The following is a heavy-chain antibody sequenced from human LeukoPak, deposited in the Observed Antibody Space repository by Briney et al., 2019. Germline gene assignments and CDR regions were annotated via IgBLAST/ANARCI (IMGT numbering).Heavy chain of an antibody. J-gene: IGHJ5*02. CDR1: GFTFSSYS. V-gene: IGHV3-21*01. D-gene: IGHD2-2*01. CDR2: ISSSSSYI. CDR3: ARDVRYCSSTSCHSS. Sequence: GGSLRLSCAASGFTFSSYSMNWVRQAPGKGLEWVSSISSSSSYIYYADSVKGRFTISRDNAKNSPYLQMNSLRAEDTAVYYCARDVRYCSSTSCHSSWGQGTLVTVSS.